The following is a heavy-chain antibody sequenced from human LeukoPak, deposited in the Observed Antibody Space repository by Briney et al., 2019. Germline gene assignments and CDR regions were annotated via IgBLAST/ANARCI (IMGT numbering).Heavy chain of an antibody. D-gene: IGHD3-10*01. Sequence: SETLSLTCTGSGGSISSYYWSWIRQPAGKGLEWIGYIYYSGSTNYNPSLKSRVTISVDTSKNQFSLKLSSVTAADTAVYYCARMASSYGSGSSTFDIWGQGTMVTVSS. CDR1: GGSISSYY. CDR2: IYYSGST. CDR3: ARMASSYGSGSSTFDI. J-gene: IGHJ3*02. V-gene: IGHV4-59*01.